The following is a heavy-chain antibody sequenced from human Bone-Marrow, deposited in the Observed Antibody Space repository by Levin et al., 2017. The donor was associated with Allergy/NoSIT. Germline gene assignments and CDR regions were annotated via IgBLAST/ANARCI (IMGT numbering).Heavy chain of an antibody. J-gene: IGHJ6*02. CDR2: INTDGTIT. D-gene: IGHD3-16*01. V-gene: IGHV3-74*01. CDR3: AREKGGAPVGILGGYYYYYGLDV. CDR1: GFTFSNSW. Sequence: PGGSLRLSCAVSGFTFSNSWMHWVRQVPGKGLVWVSRINTDGTITTYADSVKGRFTVSRDNAKNTLYLQMNSLRVDDAAVYYCAREKGGAPVGILGGYYYYYGLDVWGHGTTVTVSS.